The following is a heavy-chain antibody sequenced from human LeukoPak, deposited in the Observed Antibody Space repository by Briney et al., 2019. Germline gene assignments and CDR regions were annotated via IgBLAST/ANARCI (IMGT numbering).Heavy chain of an antibody. V-gene: IGHV3-7*01. Sequence: RPGGSLRLSCAASGFTFSSYWMSWVRQAPGKGLEWVANIKQDGSEKYYVDSVKGRFTISRDSAKNSLYLQMNSLRAEDTAVYYCARGTNFGYFDYWGQGTLVTVSS. CDR1: GFTFSSYW. CDR3: ARGTNFGYFDY. J-gene: IGHJ4*02. D-gene: IGHD1-7*01. CDR2: IKQDGSEK.